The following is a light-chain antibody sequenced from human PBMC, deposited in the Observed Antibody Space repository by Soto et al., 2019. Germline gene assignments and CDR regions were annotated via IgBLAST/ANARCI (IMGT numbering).Light chain of an antibody. CDR2: KVS. J-gene: IGKJ3*01. CDR1: ESLVYRDGNTH. Sequence: DVVMTQSPLSLPVTLGQSASISCRSSESLVYRDGNTHLSWFHQRPGQSPRRLIYKVSNRDSGVPDRLSGSGSGTQFTRKISRLEAEDVGVYYCMQGTHWPYTFGPGTKVDIK. CDR3: MQGTHWPYT. V-gene: IGKV2-30*01.